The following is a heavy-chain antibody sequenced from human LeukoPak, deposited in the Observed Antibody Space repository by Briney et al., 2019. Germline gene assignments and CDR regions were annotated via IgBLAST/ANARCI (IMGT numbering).Heavy chain of an antibody. CDR3: AADVGYCSSTSCSTYYYYMDV. CDR2: IVVGSGNT. Sequence: SVKVSCKASGFTFTSSAVQWVRQARGQRLEWIGWIVVGSGNTNYAQKFQERVTITRGMSTSTAYMELSSLRSEDTAVYYCAADVGYCSSTSCSTYYYYMDVWGKGTTVTVSS. V-gene: IGHV1-58*01. J-gene: IGHJ6*03. CDR1: GFTFTSSA. D-gene: IGHD2-2*01.